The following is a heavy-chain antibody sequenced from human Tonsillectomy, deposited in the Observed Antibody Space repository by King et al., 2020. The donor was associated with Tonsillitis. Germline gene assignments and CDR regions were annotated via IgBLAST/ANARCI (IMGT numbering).Heavy chain of an antibody. V-gene: IGHV3-20*04. Sequence: VQLVESGGGVVRPGGSLRLSCAASGFIFGDYALSWVRHPPGKGLEWVSAINWNAGSTGYADSVQGRFTISRDDAKNSLYLQMDSLRAEDTALYYCARSYCSSTSCSFDYWGQGTRVTVSS. CDR2: INWNAGST. J-gene: IGHJ4*02. CDR3: ARSYCSSTSCSFDY. D-gene: IGHD2-2*01. CDR1: GFIFGDYA.